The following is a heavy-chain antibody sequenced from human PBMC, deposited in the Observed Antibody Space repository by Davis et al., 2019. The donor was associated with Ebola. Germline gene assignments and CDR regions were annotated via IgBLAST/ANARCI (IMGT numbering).Heavy chain of an antibody. V-gene: IGHV4-59*01. D-gene: IGHD4-17*01. CDR3: ARVKSGVTTVGIFDY. J-gene: IGHJ4*02. Sequence: SETLSLTCTVSGGSISGYFWSWIRQPPGKGLERIGYLYFSGSTNYNPSLKSRVTMSVDTSKNQFSLKVNSVTAADTAVYFCARVKSGVTTVGIFDYWGQGTLVTVSS. CDR2: LYFSGST. CDR1: GGSISGYF.